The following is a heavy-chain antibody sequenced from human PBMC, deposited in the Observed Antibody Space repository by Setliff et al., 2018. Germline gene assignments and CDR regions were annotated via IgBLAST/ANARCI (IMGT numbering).Heavy chain of an antibody. V-gene: IGHV1-2*02. CDR1: ADTFTGYY. D-gene: IGHD2-2*01. J-gene: IGHJ4*02. Sequence: ASVKVSCKASADTFTGYYVHWVRQAPGQGLEWMGWINGNSGVTKYAQKFQGRVTMTTDTSTTTAYMEVRSLRSDDTAVYYCARDRKEIVVKPPAASLDYWGQGTQVTVSS. CDR2: INGNSGVT. CDR3: ARDRKEIVVKPPAASLDY.